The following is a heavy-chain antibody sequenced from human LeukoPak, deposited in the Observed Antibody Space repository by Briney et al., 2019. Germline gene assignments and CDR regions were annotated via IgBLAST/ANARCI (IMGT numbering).Heavy chain of an antibody. Sequence: GGSLRLSCAASGFTSSSFAMTWVRQAPGKGLEWVSSIDSGGGNTYYADSVKGRFTISRDNSKNTLYLQMNSLRAEDTAVYCCVRGIAGFDYWGQGTLVTVSS. V-gene: IGHV3-23*01. CDR3: VRGIAGFDY. D-gene: IGHD6-13*01. CDR2: IDSGGGNT. J-gene: IGHJ4*02. CDR1: GFTSSSFA.